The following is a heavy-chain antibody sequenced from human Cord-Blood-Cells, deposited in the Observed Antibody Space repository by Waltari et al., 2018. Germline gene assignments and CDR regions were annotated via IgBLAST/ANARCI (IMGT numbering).Heavy chain of an antibody. CDR1: GFIFSSYC. V-gene: IGHV3-30*18. CDR2: ISYDGSNK. CDR3: AKDLRPKTLQYRALDY. Sequence: QVQLVESGGGVVQPGRSLRLSSAASGFIFSSYCMHRVRQAPGKGLEWVAVISYDGSNKYYADSVKGRFTISRDNSKNTLYLQMNSLRAEDTAVYYCAKDLRPKTLQYRALDYWGQGTLVTVSS. D-gene: IGHD4-4*01. J-gene: IGHJ4*02.